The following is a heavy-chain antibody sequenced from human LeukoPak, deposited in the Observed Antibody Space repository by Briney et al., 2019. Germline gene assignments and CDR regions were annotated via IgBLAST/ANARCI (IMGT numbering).Heavy chain of an antibody. CDR1: GGSISAYY. CDR2: FYHSGSS. V-gene: IGHV4-59*08. CDR3: ARHVWLQPFDY. D-gene: IGHD3-9*01. J-gene: IGHJ4*02. Sequence: SETLSLTCTVSGGSISAYYWNWIRQPPGKGLEWIGFFYHSGSSDYNPSLKSRLTISVDTSKNQFSLKLSSVTAADTAVYYCARHVWLQPFDYWGQGTLVTVSS.